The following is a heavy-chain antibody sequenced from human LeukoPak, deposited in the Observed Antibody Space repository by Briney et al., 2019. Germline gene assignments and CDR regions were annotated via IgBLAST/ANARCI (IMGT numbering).Heavy chain of an antibody. J-gene: IGHJ4*02. D-gene: IGHD3-3*01. Sequence: PGGSLRLSCAASGFTFSSYAMSWVRQAPGKWLEWVSAISGNGGSTYYADSVKGRFTISRDNSKNTLYLQMNSLRAEDTAVYYCAKDQEIFGVVISLFDYWGQGTLVTVSS. V-gene: IGHV3-23*01. CDR3: AKDQEIFGVVISLFDY. CDR2: ISGNGGST. CDR1: GFTFSSYA.